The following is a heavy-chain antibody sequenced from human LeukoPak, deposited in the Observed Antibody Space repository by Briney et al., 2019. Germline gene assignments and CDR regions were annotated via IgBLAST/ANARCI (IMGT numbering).Heavy chain of an antibody. V-gene: IGHV3-30*02. J-gene: IGHJ3*02. D-gene: IGHD6-13*01. CDR2: IRYDGSNQ. CDR1: GFTFSNYG. Sequence: GGSLRLSCAASGFTFSNYGMHWVRQAPGKGLKWVAFIRYDGSNQYYADSVKGRFTISRDNSKNTLYLQMNSLRAEDTAVYYCARGKSADDDAFDIWGQGTMVTVSS. CDR3: ARGKSADDDAFDI.